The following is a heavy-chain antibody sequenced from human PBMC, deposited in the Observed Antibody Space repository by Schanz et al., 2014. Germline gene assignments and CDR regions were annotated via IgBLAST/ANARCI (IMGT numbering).Heavy chain of an antibody. CDR2: IIPVLNIA. CDR3: VKDDRGDVVVVAANY. Sequence: QVQLVQSGAEVKKPGASVKVSCKTSGYTFSSYGITWVRQAPGQGLEWMGKIIPVLNIATYAQRFQGRVSITADTSTNTAYMELSSLTSEDTAVYYCVKDDRGDVVVVAANYWGQGAQVIVSS. CDR1: GYTFSSYG. J-gene: IGHJ4*02. V-gene: IGHV1-69*04. D-gene: IGHD2-15*01.